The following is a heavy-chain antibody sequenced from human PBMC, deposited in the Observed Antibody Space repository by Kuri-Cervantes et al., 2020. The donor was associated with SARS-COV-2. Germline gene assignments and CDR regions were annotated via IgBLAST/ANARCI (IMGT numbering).Heavy chain of an antibody. D-gene: IGHD3-3*01. J-gene: IGHJ4*02. V-gene: IGHV3-49*04. CDR2: IRSKAYGGTT. Sequence: GESLKISCTASGFTFGDYAMSWVRQAPGKGLEWVGFIRSKAYGGTTEYAASVKGRFTISRDDSKSIAYLQMNSLKTEDTAVYYCARTSYYDFWSGYSSLDYWGQGTLVTVSS. CDR3: ARTSYYDFWSGYSSLDY. CDR1: GFTFGDYA.